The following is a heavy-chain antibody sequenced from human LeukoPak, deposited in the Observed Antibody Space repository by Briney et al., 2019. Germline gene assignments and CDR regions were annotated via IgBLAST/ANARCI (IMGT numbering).Heavy chain of an antibody. CDR3: AGAHYYDSSGYSLDY. V-gene: IGHV3-11*01. Sequence: GGSLRLSCAPSGFTFSDYYMSWIRQAPRKGLEWVSYISSSGSTIYYADSVKGRFTISRDNAKNSLYLQMNSLRAEDTAVYYCAGAHYYDSSGYSLDYWGQGTLVTVSS. D-gene: IGHD3-22*01. J-gene: IGHJ4*02. CDR2: ISSSGSTI. CDR1: GFTFSDYY.